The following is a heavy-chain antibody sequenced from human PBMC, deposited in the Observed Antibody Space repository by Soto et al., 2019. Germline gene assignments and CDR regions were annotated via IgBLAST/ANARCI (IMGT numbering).Heavy chain of an antibody. CDR3: TTAKGQAYYDFWSGYTYYFDY. D-gene: IGHD3-3*01. CDR2: IKSKTDGGTT. V-gene: IGHV3-15*01. J-gene: IGHJ4*02. CDR1: GFTFSNAW. Sequence: GGSLRLSCAASGFTFSNAWMSWVRQAPGKGLEWVGRIKSKTDGGTTDYAAPVKGRFTISRDDSKNTLYLQMNSLKTEDTAVYYCTTAKGQAYYDFWSGYTYYFDYWGQGTLVTVSS.